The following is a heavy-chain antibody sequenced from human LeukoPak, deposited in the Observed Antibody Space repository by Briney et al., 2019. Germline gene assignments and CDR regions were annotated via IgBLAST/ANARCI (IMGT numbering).Heavy chain of an antibody. CDR2: ISGSGGSI. D-gene: IGHD6-6*01. J-gene: IGHJ4*02. CDR1: GFTFSRYA. V-gene: IGHV3-23*01. Sequence: PGGSLRLACAASGFTFSRYAMSWVRQAPGKGLEWVSAISGSGGSIYYADSVKGLFTIYRDNSKNTLYLQMNSLRAEDTAVYYCAKALLTYSSSSDYWGQGTLVTVSS. CDR3: AKALLTYSSSSDY.